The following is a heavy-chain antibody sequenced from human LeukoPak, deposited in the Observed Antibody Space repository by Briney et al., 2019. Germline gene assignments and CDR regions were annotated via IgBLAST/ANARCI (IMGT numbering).Heavy chain of an antibody. V-gene: IGHV1-2*06. CDR2: INPNSGGT. Sequence: ASVKVSCKASGYTFTGYYMHWVRQAHGQGLEWMGRINPNSGGTNYAQKFQGRVTMTRDTSISTAYMELSRLRSDHTAVYYCAREDQRWRFDYWGQGTLVTVSS. CDR1: GYTFTGYY. J-gene: IGHJ4*02. D-gene: IGHD4-23*01. CDR3: AREDQRWRFDY.